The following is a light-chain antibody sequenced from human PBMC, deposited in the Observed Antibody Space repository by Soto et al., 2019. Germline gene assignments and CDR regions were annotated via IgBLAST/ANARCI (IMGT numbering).Light chain of an antibody. V-gene: IGKV3-11*01. CDR1: QSVRNY. Sequence: EIVLTQSPATLSLSPGERATLSCRASQSVRNYLAWYQHKPGQAPRLLIFDATRRAAGLPARFSGSGSGTDFTLTISRLEPEDFAVYYCQQRDEWPLTFGQGTRLEIK. CDR2: DAT. CDR3: QQRDEWPLT. J-gene: IGKJ5*01.